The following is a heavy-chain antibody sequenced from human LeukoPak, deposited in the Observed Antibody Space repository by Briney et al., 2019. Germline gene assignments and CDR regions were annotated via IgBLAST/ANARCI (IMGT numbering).Heavy chain of an antibody. CDR3: ARADCSGGSCYSGY. J-gene: IGHJ4*02. V-gene: IGHV3-33*08. CDR1: GFTFSSYA. Sequence: GGSLRLSCAASGFTFSSYAMSWVRQAPGKGLEWVAVIWYDGSNKYYADSVKGRFTISRDNSKNTLYLQMNSLRAEDTAVYYCARADCSGGSCYSGYWGQGTLVTVSS. D-gene: IGHD2-15*01. CDR2: IWYDGSNK.